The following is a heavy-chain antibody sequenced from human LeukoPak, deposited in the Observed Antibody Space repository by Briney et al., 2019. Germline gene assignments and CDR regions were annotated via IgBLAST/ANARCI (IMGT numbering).Heavy chain of an antibody. J-gene: IGHJ6*03. Sequence: ASETLSLTCTVSGVSISTRNYYWGWIRQPPGKGLEWIGNIFYSGSTYYSPSFKSRVTISLDTSRNQFSLKVNSVTAADTAVYYCARGYCSGGSCYSYYYYNYMDVWGKGTTVTVSS. CDR2: IFYSGST. V-gene: IGHV4-39*07. CDR3: ARGYCSGGSCYSYYYYNYMDV. CDR1: GVSISTRNYY. D-gene: IGHD2-15*01.